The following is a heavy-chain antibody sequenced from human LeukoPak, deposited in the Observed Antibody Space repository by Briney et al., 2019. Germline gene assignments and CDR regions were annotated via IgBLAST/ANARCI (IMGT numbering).Heavy chain of an antibody. D-gene: IGHD1-26*01. V-gene: IGHV4-31*03. CDR2: IYYSGST. CDR3: ARDHVGATGDYYYYYMDV. Sequence: SETLSLTCTVSGGSISSGGYYWSWIRQHPGKGLEWIGYIYYSGSTYYNPSLKSRVTISVDTSKNQFSLKLSSVTAADTAVYYCARDHVGATGDYYYYYMDVWGKGTTVTVSS. J-gene: IGHJ6*03. CDR1: GGSISSGGYY.